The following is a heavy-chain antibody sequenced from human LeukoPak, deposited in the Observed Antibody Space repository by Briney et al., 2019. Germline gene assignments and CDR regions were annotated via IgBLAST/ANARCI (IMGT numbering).Heavy chain of an antibody. CDR3: AREDLVLTVLDY. J-gene: IGHJ4*02. Sequence: ASVKVSCKASGYTFTGYYMHWVRRAPGQGLEWMGWINPNSGGTNYAQKFQGRVTMTRDTSISTAYMELSRLRSDDTAVYYCAREDLVLTVLDYWGRGTLVTVSS. V-gene: IGHV1-2*02. CDR1: GYTFTGYY. CDR2: INPNSGGT. D-gene: IGHD5/OR15-5a*01.